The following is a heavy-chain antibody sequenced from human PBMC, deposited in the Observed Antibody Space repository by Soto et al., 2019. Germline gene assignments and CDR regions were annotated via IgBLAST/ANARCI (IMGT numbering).Heavy chain of an antibody. CDR1: GGSISSSNW. Sequence: QVQLQESGPGLVKPSGTLSLTCAVSGGSISSSNWWSWVRQPPGKGLEWIGEISHSGSTNYNPSLKSRAAISVDMSRNQFSRKLSSATGADAAVYYCARGYCSGGSCDVVGGAYWFDPWGQGTLVTVSS. CDR2: ISHSGST. J-gene: IGHJ5*02. D-gene: IGHD2-15*01. CDR3: ARGYCSGGSCDVVGGAYWFDP. V-gene: IGHV4-4*02.